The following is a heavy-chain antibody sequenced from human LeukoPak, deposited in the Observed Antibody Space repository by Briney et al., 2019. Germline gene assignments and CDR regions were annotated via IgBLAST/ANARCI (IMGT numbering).Heavy chain of an antibody. V-gene: IGHV4-4*08. CDR3: ARGFLSPTTYYFDF. Sequence: SETLSLTCTVSGGSISSYYWSWIRQPPRKGLEWIGRIYTSGSTNYNPSLKSRVTISVDTFKNQFSLKLSSVTAADTAVYYCARGFLSPTTYYFDFWGQGTLVTVSS. J-gene: IGHJ4*02. CDR1: GGSISSYY. CDR2: IYTSGST. D-gene: IGHD1-1*01.